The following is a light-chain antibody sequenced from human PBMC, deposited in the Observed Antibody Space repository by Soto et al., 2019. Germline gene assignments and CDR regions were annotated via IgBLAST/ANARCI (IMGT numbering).Light chain of an antibody. J-gene: IGLJ1*01. Sequence: QSALTQPASVSGSPGQSITISCTGTSGDIGSYNRVSWYQQHPGKATKLIIYEVTDRPSGVSNRFSGSNSGNTASLTISGLQAEDEAEYYCSSYTNINTRACVFGTGTKLTVL. CDR3: SSYTNINTRACV. CDR2: EVT. V-gene: IGLV2-14*01. CDR1: SGDIGSYNR.